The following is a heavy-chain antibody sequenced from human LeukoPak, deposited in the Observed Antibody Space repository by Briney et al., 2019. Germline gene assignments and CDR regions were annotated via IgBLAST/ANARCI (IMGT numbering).Heavy chain of an antibody. J-gene: IGHJ4*02. CDR2: INHSGST. CDR3: ARWGDYIWGSYRYYRGSYYFDY. Sequence: SETLSLTCAVYGGSFSGYYWSWIRQPPGKGLEWIGEINHSGSTNYNPSLKSRVTISVDTSKNQFSLKLSSVTAADTAVYYRARWGDYIWGSYRYYRGSYYFDYWGQGTLVTVSS. CDR1: GGSFSGYY. V-gene: IGHV4-34*01. D-gene: IGHD3-16*02.